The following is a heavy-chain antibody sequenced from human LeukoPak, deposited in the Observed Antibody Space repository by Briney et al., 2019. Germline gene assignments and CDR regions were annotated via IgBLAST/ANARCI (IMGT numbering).Heavy chain of an antibody. CDR2: IIPILGIA. Sequence: ASVTVSCKASGGTFSSYAISWVRQAPGQGLEWMGRIIPILGIANYAQKFQGRVTITADKSTSTAYMELSSLRSEDTAVYYCARDLRADYYDSSGSLFYWGQGTLVTVSS. J-gene: IGHJ4*02. V-gene: IGHV1-69*04. CDR3: ARDLRADYYDSSGSLFY. D-gene: IGHD3-22*01. CDR1: GGTFSSYA.